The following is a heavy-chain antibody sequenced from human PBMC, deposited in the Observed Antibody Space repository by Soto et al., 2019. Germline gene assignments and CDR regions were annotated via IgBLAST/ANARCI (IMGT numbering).Heavy chain of an antibody. D-gene: IGHD3-22*01. J-gene: IGHJ4*02. CDR3: AKDGGITMIVVVTHFDY. V-gene: IGHV3-23*01. CDR2: ISGSGGST. CDR1: GFTFSSYA. Sequence: GGSLRLSCAASGFTFSSYAMSWVRQAPGKGLEWVSAISGSGGSTYYADSVKGRFTISRDKSKNTLYLQMNSLRAEDTAVYYCAKDGGITMIVVVTHFDYWGQGTLVTVSS.